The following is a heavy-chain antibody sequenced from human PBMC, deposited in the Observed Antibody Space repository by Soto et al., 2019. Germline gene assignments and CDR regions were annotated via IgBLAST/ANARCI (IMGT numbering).Heavy chain of an antibody. CDR2: IYYSGST. V-gene: IGHV4-59*01. CDR3: ARDRAMATMTFDS. D-gene: IGHD5-12*01. J-gene: IGHJ4*02. CDR1: GGSISSYY. Sequence: LSLTCTVSGGSISSYYWSWIRQPPGKGLEWIGYIYYSGSTNYNPSLKSRVTISVDTSKNQFSLKLSSVTAADTAVYYCARDRAMATMTFDSWGPGSLVTVSS.